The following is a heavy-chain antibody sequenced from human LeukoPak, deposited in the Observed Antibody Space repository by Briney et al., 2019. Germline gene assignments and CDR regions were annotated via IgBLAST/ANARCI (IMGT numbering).Heavy chain of an antibody. D-gene: IGHD2-2*01. J-gene: IGHJ4*02. CDR1: GYTFTSYY. CDR3: ARSPTSWYFDY. Sequence: ASVKVSCKASGYTFTSYYMHWVRQAPGQGLEWMGIINPSGGSTSYAQKFQGRVTMTRDMSTSTVYMELSSLRSEDTAVYYCARSPTSWYFDYWGQGTLVTVSS. V-gene: IGHV1-46*01. CDR2: INPSGGST.